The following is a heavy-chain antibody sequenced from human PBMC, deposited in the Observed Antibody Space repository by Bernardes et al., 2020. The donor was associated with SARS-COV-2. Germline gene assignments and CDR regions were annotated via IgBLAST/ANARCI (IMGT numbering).Heavy chain of an antibody. CDR2: IYYSGST. J-gene: IGHJ4*02. D-gene: IGHD3-10*01. CDR3: ARLPTPLLWFGESTYYFDY. CDR1: GGSISSYY. V-gene: IGHV4-59*08. Sequence: SETLSLTCTVSGGSISSYYWSWIRQPPGKGLEWIGDIYYSGSTNYNPSLKSRVTISVDTSKNQFSLKLSSVTAADTAVYYCARLPTPLLWFGESTYYFDYWSQGTLVTVSS.